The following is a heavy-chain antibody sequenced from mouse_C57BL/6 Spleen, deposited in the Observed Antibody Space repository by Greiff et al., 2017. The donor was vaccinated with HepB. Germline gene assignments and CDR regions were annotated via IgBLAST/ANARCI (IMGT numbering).Heavy chain of an antibody. Sequence: EVKLVESGEGLVKPGGSLKLSCAASGFTFSSYAMSWVRQTPEKRLEWVAYISRGGDYIYYADTVKGRFTISRDNARNTLYLQMSSLKSEDTAMYYCTRDEYYGSSYGFAYWGQGTLVTVSA. CDR3: TRDEYYGSSYGFAY. J-gene: IGHJ3*01. D-gene: IGHD1-1*01. CDR1: GFTFSSYA. CDR2: ISRGGDYI. V-gene: IGHV5-9-1*02.